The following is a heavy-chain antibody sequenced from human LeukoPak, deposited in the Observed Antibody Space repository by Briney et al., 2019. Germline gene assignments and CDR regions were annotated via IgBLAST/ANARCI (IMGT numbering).Heavy chain of an antibody. J-gene: IGHJ5*02. D-gene: IGHD3-10*01. CDR2: IYSRGST. Sequence: SETLSLTCTVSGGSISSYYLSWIRQPAGKGLEWIGRIYSRGSTYNPSLKSRVTMSADTSRNHVSLTLNSVTAADTAVYYCARDSGTTGEVKFDPRGQGTLVTVSS. CDR1: GGSISSYY. V-gene: IGHV4-4*07. CDR3: ARDSGTTGEVKFDP.